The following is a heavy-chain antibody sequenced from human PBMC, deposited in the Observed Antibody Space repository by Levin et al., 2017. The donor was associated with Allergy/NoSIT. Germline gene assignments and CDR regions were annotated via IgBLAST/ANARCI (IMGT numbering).Heavy chain of an antibody. D-gene: IGHD3-9*01. CDR1: GASTRRGGSY. CDR3: TRAQTGYVSPFDY. J-gene: IGHJ4*02. Sequence: SQTLSLTCSVSGASTRRGGSYWGWIRQHPEKGLEWIGYIYYDGETFYNPSLKSRLTISLDKSSNQFSLKVNSVTAADTAVYYCTRAQTGYVSPFDYWGQGILVTVSS. CDR2: IYYDGET. V-gene: IGHV4-31*03.